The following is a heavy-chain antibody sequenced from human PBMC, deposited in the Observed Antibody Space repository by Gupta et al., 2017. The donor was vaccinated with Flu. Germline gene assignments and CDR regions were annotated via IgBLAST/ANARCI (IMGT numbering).Heavy chain of an antibody. Sequence: TGTTSYNPSLESRVTISLDTSTNHFSLRLRSVTAADTAVYYCARQAHYYDSAGYFGTSWFDPWGQGTLVTVSS. D-gene: IGHD3-22*01. CDR2: TGTT. CDR3: ARQAHYYDSAGYFGTSWFDP. J-gene: IGHJ5*02. V-gene: IGHV4-61*07.